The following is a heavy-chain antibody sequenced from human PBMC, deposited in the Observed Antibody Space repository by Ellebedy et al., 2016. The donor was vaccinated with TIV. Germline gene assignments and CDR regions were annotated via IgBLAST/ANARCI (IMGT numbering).Heavy chain of an antibody. J-gene: IGHJ3*02. V-gene: IGHV1-69*13. CDR1: GGTFSSYA. Sequence: ASVKVSCKASGGTFSSYAISWVRQAPGQGLEWMGGIIPIFGTANYAQKFQGRVTITADESTSTAYMELSSLRSEDTAVYYCAKGDGYNLNDAFDIWGQGTMVTVSS. CDR2: IIPIFGTA. CDR3: AKGDGYNLNDAFDI. D-gene: IGHD1-14*01.